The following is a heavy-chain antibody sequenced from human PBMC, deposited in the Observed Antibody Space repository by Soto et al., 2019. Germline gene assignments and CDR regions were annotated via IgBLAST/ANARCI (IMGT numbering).Heavy chain of an antibody. CDR1: GYTFSDYD. CDR2: MNPNSGNT. D-gene: IGHD3-9*01. Sequence: ASVKVSCKASGYTFSDYDINWVRQATGQGLEWLGWMNPNSGNTGYVEKFQGRVTMTRNTSASTAYMELSSLRSEDTAVYYCARGSDYDILTGYWSMDVWGQGTTVTVSS. CDR3: ARGSDYDILTGYWSMDV. J-gene: IGHJ6*02. V-gene: IGHV1-8*01.